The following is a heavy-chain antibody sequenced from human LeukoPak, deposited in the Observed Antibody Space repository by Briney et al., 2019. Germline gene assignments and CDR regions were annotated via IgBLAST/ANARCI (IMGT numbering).Heavy chain of an antibody. CDR2: IYPDDSDT. D-gene: IGHD6-13*01. Sequence: RGESLKISCEGSGXSFASYWNGWVRQMPGKGLEWMGIIYPDDSDTRYSPSFQGQVTITADKTISTAYLQWNNLKASDTAMYYCARRIAGSGSDYWGQGTLVTVSS. J-gene: IGHJ4*02. CDR3: ARRIAGSGSDY. V-gene: IGHV5-51*01. CDR1: GXSFASYW.